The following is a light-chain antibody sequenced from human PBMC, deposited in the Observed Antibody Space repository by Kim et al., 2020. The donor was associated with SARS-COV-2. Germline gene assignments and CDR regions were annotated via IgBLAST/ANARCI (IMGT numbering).Light chain of an antibody. CDR1: SSNIGAGYN. V-gene: IGLV1-40*01. CDR2: GNN. Sequence: QRVTICCNGSSSNIGAGYNVHWYQQLPGTAPKLLIYGNNNRPSGVPDRFSGSNSGTSASLTITGLLAEDEADYYCQSFDSRLTGWAFGGGTKVTVL. J-gene: IGLJ3*02. CDR3: QSFDSRLTGWA.